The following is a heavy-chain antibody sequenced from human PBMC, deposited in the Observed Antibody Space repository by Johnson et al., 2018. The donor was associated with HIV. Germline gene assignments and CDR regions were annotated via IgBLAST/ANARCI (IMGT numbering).Heavy chain of an antibody. J-gene: IGHJ3*02. CDR2: IYSGGST. V-gene: IGHV3-66*02. CDR3: AKDPVGATWAFDI. D-gene: IGHD1-26*01. CDR1: GLTVGTNY. Sequence: VQLVESGGGLVQPGGSLRLSCAASGLTVGTNYMTCVRQAPGKGLEWVSVIYSGGSTYYADSVKGRFTISRDNSKNTLYLQMNSLRAEDTAVYYCAKDPVGATWAFDIWGQGTMVTVSS.